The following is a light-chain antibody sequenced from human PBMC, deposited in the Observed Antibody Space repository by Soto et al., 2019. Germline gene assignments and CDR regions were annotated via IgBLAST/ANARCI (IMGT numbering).Light chain of an antibody. CDR1: SSDVGAYNY. Sequence: QSVLTQPASVSGSPGQSITISCTGTSSDVGAYNYVSWYQQHPGKAPKLMIHDVSNRPSGVSNRFSGSKSGNTASLTISGPQPEDDDDYYCSSYTSSSSYVLGTGTKVTVL. J-gene: IGLJ1*01. V-gene: IGLV2-14*01. CDR2: DVS. CDR3: SSYTSSSSYV.